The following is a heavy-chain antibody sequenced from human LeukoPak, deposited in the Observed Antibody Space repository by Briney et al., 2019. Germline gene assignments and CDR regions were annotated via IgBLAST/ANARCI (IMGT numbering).Heavy chain of an antibody. V-gene: IGHV3-21*04. Sequence: GGSLRLSCAASGFTVSSNYMSWVRQAPGKGLEWVSSITSSSSYIYYADSVKGRFTISRDNAKNSLYLQMNSLRAEDTAVYYCARDAGPYLTGFDYWGQGTLVTVSS. CDR2: ITSSSSYI. CDR1: GFTVSSNY. J-gene: IGHJ4*02. D-gene: IGHD3-9*01. CDR3: ARDAGPYLTGFDY.